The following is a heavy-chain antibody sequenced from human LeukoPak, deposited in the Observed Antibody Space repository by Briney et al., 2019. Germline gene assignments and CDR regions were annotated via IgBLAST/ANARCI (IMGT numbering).Heavy chain of an antibody. J-gene: IGHJ3*02. CDR3: ARDLPHDYGDYRGHDGGAFDI. V-gene: IGHV4-59*01. Sequence: KASETLSLTCTVSGGSISSYYWSWIRQPPGKGLEWIGYIYYSGSTNYNPSLKSRVTISVDTSKNQFSLKLSSVTAADTAVYYCARDLPHDYGDYRGHDGGAFDIWGQGTMVTVSS. CDR1: GGSISSYY. D-gene: IGHD4-17*01. CDR2: IYYSGST.